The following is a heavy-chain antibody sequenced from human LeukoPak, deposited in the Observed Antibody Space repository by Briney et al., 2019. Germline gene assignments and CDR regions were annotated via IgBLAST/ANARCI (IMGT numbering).Heavy chain of an antibody. CDR3: TRVGYIDEGIDY. Sequence: GGSLRLSCVASGFPFSSYWMTWVRQAPGKGLEWVANIKQDGSKKSYVDSVKGRFIISRDNAKNSLYLQMNSLRAEDTAIYYCTRVGYIDEGIDYWGQGTLVTVSS. D-gene: IGHD5-24*01. CDR1: GFPFSSYW. J-gene: IGHJ4*02. CDR2: IKQDGSKK. V-gene: IGHV3-7*04.